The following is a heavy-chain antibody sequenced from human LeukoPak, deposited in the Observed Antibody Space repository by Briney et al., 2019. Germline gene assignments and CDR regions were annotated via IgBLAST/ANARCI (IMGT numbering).Heavy chain of an antibody. CDR2: IYYSGST. CDR1: GGSFSSYY. J-gene: IGHJ4*02. CDR3: AKLLSFGESPGYFFDY. Sequence: SETLSLTCTVSGGSFSSYYWSWIRQPPGKGLEWIGYIYYSGSTNYNPSLKSRVTISVDTSKNQFSLKLTSVTSADTAVYYCAKLLSFGESPGYFFDYWGQGTLVTASS. D-gene: IGHD2/OR15-2a*01. V-gene: IGHV4-59*01.